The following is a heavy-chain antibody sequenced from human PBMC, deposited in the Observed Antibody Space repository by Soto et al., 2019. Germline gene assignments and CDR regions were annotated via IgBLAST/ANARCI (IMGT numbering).Heavy chain of an antibody. CDR2: IYYSGST. V-gene: IGHV4-31*03. J-gene: IGHJ5*02. CDR1: GDSVSSDY. D-gene: IGHD3-3*01. CDR3: ARAFVRFHWFDP. Sequence: QVQLQESGPGLVKPSETLSLTCTVSGDSVSSDYWSWVRQHPGKGLEWIGYIYYSGSTYYNPSLKSRVTISVDTSKNQFSLKLSSVTAADTAVYYCARAFVRFHWFDPWGQGTLVTVSS.